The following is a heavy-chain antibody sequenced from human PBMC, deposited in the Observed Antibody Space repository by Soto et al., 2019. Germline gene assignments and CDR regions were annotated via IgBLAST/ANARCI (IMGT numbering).Heavy chain of an antibody. Sequence: PSHTLSLTCAVSGYSISSGYYWGWIRQPPGKGLEWIGSIYHSGITYYNPSLKSRVTISVDTSKNQFSLKLSSVTAADTAVYYCARDSSSWYEDYYYGMDVWGQGTTVT. D-gene: IGHD6-13*01. J-gene: IGHJ6*02. CDR3: ARDSSSWYEDYYYGMDV. CDR1: GYSISSGYY. V-gene: IGHV4-38-2*02. CDR2: IYHSGIT.